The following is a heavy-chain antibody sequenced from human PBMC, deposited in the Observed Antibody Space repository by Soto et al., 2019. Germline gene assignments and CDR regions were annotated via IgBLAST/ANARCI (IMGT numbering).Heavy chain of an antibody. CDR1: GFPFSSYG. CDR2: ISYDGSNK. J-gene: IGHJ4*02. D-gene: IGHD2-15*01. V-gene: IGHV3-30*18. CDR3: ANDYVGIGIVVVVAANNYFDY. Sequence: PGGSLRLSCAASGFPFSSYGMHLVRQSPGKGLEWVAVISYDGSNKYYADSVKGRFTISRDNSKNTLYLQMNSLRAEDTAVYYCANDYVGIGIVVVVAANNYFDYWGQGTLVTVSS.